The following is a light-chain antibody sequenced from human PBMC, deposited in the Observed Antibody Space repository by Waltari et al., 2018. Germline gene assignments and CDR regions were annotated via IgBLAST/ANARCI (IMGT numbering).Light chain of an antibody. V-gene: IGLV1-44*01. CDR2: STN. CDR1: PSNIGSNP. CDR3: VSWDDSLNGPA. J-gene: IGLJ2*01. Sequence: QSVLTQPPPVPGTPGQTVTISSSGSPSNIGSNPALWYQQLPGKAPKLLIYSTNQRPSGVPDRFSASKSGTSATLAISGLRSEDEADYYCVSWDDSLNGPAVGGGTKLTVL.